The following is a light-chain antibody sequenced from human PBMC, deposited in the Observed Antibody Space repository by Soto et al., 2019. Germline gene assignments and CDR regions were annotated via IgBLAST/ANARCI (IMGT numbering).Light chain of an antibody. CDR3: QQYNSYSPT. V-gene: IGKV1-5*03. CDR1: QSISTW. CDR2: KAS. J-gene: IGKJ1*01. Sequence: DIPMTQSPSTLSASVGDRVTITCRASQSISTWLAWYQQEPGKAPKLLINKASSLQSGVPSRFSGSGSGTDFTLTISSLHPDDFATYYCQQYNSYSPTFGQGTRVEIK.